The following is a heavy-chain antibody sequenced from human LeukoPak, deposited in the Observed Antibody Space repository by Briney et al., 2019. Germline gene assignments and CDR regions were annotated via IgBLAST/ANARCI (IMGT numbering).Heavy chain of an antibody. CDR2: IYYSGST. CDR1: GGSVSSGSYY. D-gene: IGHD6-6*01. V-gene: IGHV4-39*01. Sequence: SETLSLTCTVSGGSVSSGSYYWSWIRQPPGKGLEWIGSIYYSGSTYYNPSLKSRVTISVDTSKNQFSLKLSSVTAADTAVYYCARDEYSSSRHFDPWGQGTLVTVSS. J-gene: IGHJ5*02. CDR3: ARDEYSSSRHFDP.